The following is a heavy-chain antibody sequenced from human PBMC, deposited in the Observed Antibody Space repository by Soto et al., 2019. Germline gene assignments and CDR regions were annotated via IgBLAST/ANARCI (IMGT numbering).Heavy chain of an antibody. V-gene: IGHV4-30-2*01. D-gene: IGHD6-6*01. CDR3: AREGDRYSSSPHFDY. Sequence: SETLSLTCAVSGGSISSGGYSWGWIRQPPGKGLEWIGYIYHSGSTYYNPSLKSRVTISVDRSKNQFSLKLSSVTAADTAVYYCAREGDRYSSSPHFDYWGQGTLVTVSS. CDR2: IYHSGST. J-gene: IGHJ4*02. CDR1: GGSISSGGYS.